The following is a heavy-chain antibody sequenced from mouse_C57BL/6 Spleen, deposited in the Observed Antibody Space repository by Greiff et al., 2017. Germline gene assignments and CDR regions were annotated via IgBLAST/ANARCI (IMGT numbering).Heavy chain of an antibody. V-gene: IGHV10-1*01. J-gene: IGHJ2*01. CDR3: VRNPLLREGYFDY. CDR2: IRSKSNNYAT. D-gene: IGHD1-2*01. CDR1: GFSFNTYA. Sequence: EVMLVESGGGLVQPKGSLKLSCAASGFSFNTYAMNWVRQAPGKDLEWVARIRSKSNNYATYYADSVKDRFTISRDDSESMLYLQMNNLKTEDTAMYYCVRNPLLREGYFDYWGQGTTLTVSS.